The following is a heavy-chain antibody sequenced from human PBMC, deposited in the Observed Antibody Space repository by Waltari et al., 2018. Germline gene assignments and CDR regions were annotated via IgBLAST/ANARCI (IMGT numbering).Heavy chain of an antibody. Sequence: QLQLQESGPGLVKPSETLSLTCTVSGGSISSSSYYWGWIRQPPGKGLEWIGSIYYSGSTYYNPALKSRVTISVDTSKNQFSLKLSSVTAADTAGYYCASPAEYSSNFDYWGQGTLVTVSS. J-gene: IGHJ4*02. CDR2: IYYSGST. CDR1: GGSISSSSYY. D-gene: IGHD6-6*01. V-gene: IGHV4-39*07. CDR3: ASPAEYSSNFDY.